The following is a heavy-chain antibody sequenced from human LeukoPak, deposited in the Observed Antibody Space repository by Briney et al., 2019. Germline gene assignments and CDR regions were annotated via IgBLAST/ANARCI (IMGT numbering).Heavy chain of an antibody. Sequence: PSETLSLTCTVSGDSVSNYYWSWIRQPPGKRLEWIGCIYYSESATYNPSLKSRVTISLDTSKNQFFLRLTSVTAADTAVYYCAGEGGPYRPLDYSGQGTLVTVSS. CDR1: GDSVSNYY. CDR3: AGEGGPYRPLDY. CDR2: IYYSESA. V-gene: IGHV4-59*02. J-gene: IGHJ4*02.